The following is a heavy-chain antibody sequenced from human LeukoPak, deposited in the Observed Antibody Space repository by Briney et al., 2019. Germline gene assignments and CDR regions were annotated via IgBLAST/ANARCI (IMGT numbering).Heavy chain of an antibody. CDR2: ISGSGVGT. J-gene: IGHJ4*02. CDR1: GFTFSSYG. CDR3: AKDGYGDYTDYFDY. Sequence: PGGSLRLSCAASGFTFSSYGMSWVRQAPGKGLEWVSAISGSGVGTYYADSVKGRFAISRDNSKNTLYLQMNSLRAEDTAVYYCAKDGYGDYTDYFDYWGQGTLVTVSS. V-gene: IGHV3-23*01. D-gene: IGHD4-17*01.